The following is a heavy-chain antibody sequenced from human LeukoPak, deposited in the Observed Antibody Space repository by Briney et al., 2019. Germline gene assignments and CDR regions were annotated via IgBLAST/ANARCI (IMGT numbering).Heavy chain of an antibody. CDR2: ISNNGGYT. Sequence: GGSLRLSCAASGFTFSSSAMSWVRQAPGKGLEWVSAISNNGGYTYYADSVQGRFTISRDNSRNTLYLQMNSLRGEDTAVYYCVKQYVDIWGQGTLVIVSS. CDR1: GFTFSSSA. V-gene: IGHV3-23*01. CDR3: VKQYVDI. J-gene: IGHJ5*02.